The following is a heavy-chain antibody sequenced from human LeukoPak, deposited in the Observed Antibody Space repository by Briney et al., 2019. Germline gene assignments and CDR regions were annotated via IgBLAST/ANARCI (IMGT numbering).Heavy chain of an antibody. CDR3: AKDWGSSGWYNYFDP. Sequence: GGSLRLSCAVSGFTISSHGMRWVRQAPGKGLEWVAMISYDGNSKYYGDSVKGRFTISRDNSKNTLYLQMDSLRTEDTAVYYCAKDWGSSGWYNYFDPWGQGTLVTVSS. D-gene: IGHD6-19*01. V-gene: IGHV3-30*18. J-gene: IGHJ5*02. CDR2: ISYDGNSK. CDR1: GFTISSHG.